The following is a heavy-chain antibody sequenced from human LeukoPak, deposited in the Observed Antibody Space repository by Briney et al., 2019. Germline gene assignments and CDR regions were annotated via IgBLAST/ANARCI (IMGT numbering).Heavy chain of an antibody. J-gene: IGHJ4*02. CDR2: IYYSGST. CDR1: GGSISSHY. V-gene: IGHV4-59*11. CDR3: ARDALSYSGSSGSFDY. Sequence: PSETLSLTCTVSGGSISSHYWSWIRQPPGKGLEWIGYIYYSGSTNYNPSLKSRVTISVDTSKNQFSLKLSSVTAADTAVYYCARDALSYSGSSGSFDYWGQGTLVTVSS. D-gene: IGHD1-26*01.